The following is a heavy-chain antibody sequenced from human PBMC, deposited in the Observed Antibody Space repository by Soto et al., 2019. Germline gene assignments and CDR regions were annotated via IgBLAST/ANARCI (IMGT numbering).Heavy chain of an antibody. J-gene: IGHJ3*02. D-gene: IGHD7-27*01. V-gene: IGHV3-9*01. CDR1: GFTFDDYA. CDR3: AKSLGQPAVAFDI. Sequence: EVQLVESGGGLVQPGRSLRLSCAASGFTFDDYAMHWVRQAPGKGLEWVSGISWNSGSIGYADSVKGRFTISRDNAKNSLYLQMNSLRAEDTALYYCAKSLGQPAVAFDIWGQGTMVTVSS. CDR2: ISWNSGSI.